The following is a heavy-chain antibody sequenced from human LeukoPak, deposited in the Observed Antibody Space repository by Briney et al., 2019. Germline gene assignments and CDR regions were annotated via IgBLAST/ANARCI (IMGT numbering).Heavy chain of an antibody. Sequence: ASVKVSCKASGYTFTSYYMHWVRQAPGQGLEWMGIINPSGGSTSYAQKFQGRVTMARDTSTSTVYMELSSLRSEDTAVYYCARDSWDDVSFDYWGQGTLVTVSS. J-gene: IGHJ4*02. D-gene: IGHD1-1*01. CDR2: INPSGGST. V-gene: IGHV1-46*01. CDR1: GYTFTSYY. CDR3: ARDSWDDVSFDY.